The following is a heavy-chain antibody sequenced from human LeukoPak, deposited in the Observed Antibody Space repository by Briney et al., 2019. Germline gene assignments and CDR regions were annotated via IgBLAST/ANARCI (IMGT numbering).Heavy chain of an antibody. D-gene: IGHD3-10*01. CDR2: IKQDGSEK. J-gene: IGHJ6*03. CDR3: ARGGSGSFYYYYMDV. V-gene: IGHV3-7*01. CDR1: GFTFSSYW. Sequence: GGSLRLSCAASGFTFSSYWMSWVRQAPGKGLEWVANIKQDGSEKYYVDSVKGRFTISRDNAKNSLYLQMNSLRAEDTAVYYCARGGSGSFYYYYMDVWGKGTTVTVSS.